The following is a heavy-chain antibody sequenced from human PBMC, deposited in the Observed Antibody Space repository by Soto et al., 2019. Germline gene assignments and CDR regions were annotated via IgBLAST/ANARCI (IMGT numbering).Heavy chain of an antibody. CDR2: VIPISGQT. V-gene: IGHV1-69*13. CDR3: ARIGAVGAHPGADF. D-gene: IGHD1-26*01. Sequence: SVKVSCKASGGTFSSYVISWLRQAPGQGLEWMGGVIPISGQTYYAQTFQGRVTITADDSTRTAYMELRSLTSDDTAVYFCARIGAVGAHPGADFWGQGALVTVSS. J-gene: IGHJ4*02. CDR1: GGTFSSYV.